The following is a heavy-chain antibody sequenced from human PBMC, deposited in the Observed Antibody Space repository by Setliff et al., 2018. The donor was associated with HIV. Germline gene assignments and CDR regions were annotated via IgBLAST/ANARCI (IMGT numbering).Heavy chain of an antibody. J-gene: IGHJ3*02. Sequence: PSETLSLTCSVSGASITRGGDFWSWIRQHPGKGLEWIGYIYYTGSTYYNPSLRSRVSISLDTSKNTLYLQMNSLRAEDSAVYFCARVGLGGAFDIWGQGTKVTVSS. CDR2: IYYTGST. V-gene: IGHV4-31*03. CDR1: GASITRGGDF. D-gene: IGHD1-26*01. CDR3: ARVGLGGAFDI.